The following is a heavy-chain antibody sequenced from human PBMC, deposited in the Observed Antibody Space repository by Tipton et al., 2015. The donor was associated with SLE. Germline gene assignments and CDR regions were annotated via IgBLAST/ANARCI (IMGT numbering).Heavy chain of an antibody. CDR3: ARVIAAPPYGMDV. V-gene: IGHV3-33*08. J-gene: IGHJ6*02. CDR1: GFTFSSYG. D-gene: IGHD6-13*01. CDR2: IWYDGSNK. Sequence: SLRLSCAASGFTFSSYGMHWVRQAPGKGLEWVAVIWYDGSNKYYADSVKGRFTISRDNSKNTLHLQLNSLRAEDTAVYYCARVIAAPPYGMDVWGQGTTVTVSS.